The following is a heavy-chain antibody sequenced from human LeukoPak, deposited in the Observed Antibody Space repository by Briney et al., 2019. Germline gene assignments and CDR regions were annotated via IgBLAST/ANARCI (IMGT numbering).Heavy chain of an antibody. J-gene: IGHJ5*02. Sequence: GGSLRLSCAASGYSFSSYWMHWVRQAPGKGPVWVSLISNDESTIIYADSVKGRFTISRDNAKNTLYLQMSSLRAEDTAVYYCARDVGTWGQGTLVTVSS. D-gene: IGHD7-27*01. CDR1: GYSFSSYW. V-gene: IGHV3-74*01. CDR3: ARDVGT. CDR2: ISNDESTI.